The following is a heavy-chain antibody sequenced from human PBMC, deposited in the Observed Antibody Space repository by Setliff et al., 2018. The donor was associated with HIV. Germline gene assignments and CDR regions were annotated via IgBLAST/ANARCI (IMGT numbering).Heavy chain of an antibody. CDR1: GGSISSSRYY. J-gene: IGHJ6*03. CDR2: IYYSGST. D-gene: IGHD3-3*01. V-gene: IGHV4-39*01. CDR3: ARLEYYYYMDV. Sequence: PSETLSLTCTVSGGSISSSRYYWGWIRQPPGKGLDWIGYIYYSGSTYYNPSLKSRVTISLDTTTNQFALKLSSLTAADTAVYYCARLEYYYYMDVWGKGTTVTVSS.